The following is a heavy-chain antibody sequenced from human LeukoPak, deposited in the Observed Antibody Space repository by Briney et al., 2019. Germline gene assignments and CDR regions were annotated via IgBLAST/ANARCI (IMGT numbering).Heavy chain of an antibody. V-gene: IGHV4-59*08. CDR3: ARRWGGASCGFDY. D-gene: IGHD1-26*01. Sequence: SETLSLTCTVSGGSISSYYWNWIRQSPGKGLEWIGYIYSSGSTNYNPSLRSRVTISVDTSKNQFSLKLSSVTAADTAVYYCARRWGGASCGFDYCSQRTLVTVSS. J-gene: IGHJ4*02. CDR1: GGSISSYY. CDR2: IYSSGST.